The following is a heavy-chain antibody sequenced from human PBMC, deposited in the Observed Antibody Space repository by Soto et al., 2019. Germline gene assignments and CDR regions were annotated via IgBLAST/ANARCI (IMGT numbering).Heavy chain of an antibody. Sequence: QVQLQESGPGLVKPSHTLSLTCTVSGGSISSGGYYWSWIRQHPGKGLEWIGYIYYSGSTYYNPSLKSRVTISVDTSKNQFSLKLSSVTAADTAVYYCARVCDGDCHNAFDIWGQGTMVTVSS. CDR1: GGSISSGGYY. J-gene: IGHJ3*02. V-gene: IGHV4-31*03. CDR3: ARVCDGDCHNAFDI. D-gene: IGHD2-21*02. CDR2: IYYSGST.